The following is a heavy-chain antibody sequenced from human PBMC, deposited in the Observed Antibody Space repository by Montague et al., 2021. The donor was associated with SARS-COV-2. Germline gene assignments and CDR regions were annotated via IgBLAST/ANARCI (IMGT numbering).Heavy chain of an antibody. D-gene: IGHD2/OR15-2a*01. CDR3: ARAQMAVTEYYPDY. J-gene: IGHJ4*02. Sequence: SETLSLTCTVSGGSITVSRYDWGWIRQPPGKGLEWIGTIYYSGTTLYHPSLKSRITMSVDTSDNQFSLQLNSVSATDTAIYYCARAQMAVTEYYPDYWGQGILVTVSS. CDR2: IYYSGTT. CDR1: GGSITVSRYD. V-gene: IGHV4-39*01.